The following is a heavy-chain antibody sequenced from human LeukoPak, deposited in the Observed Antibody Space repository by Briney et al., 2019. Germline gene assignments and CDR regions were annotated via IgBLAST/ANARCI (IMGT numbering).Heavy chain of an antibody. CDR1: GFTFSSYA. CDR2: ISGSYGTT. J-gene: IGHJ4*02. V-gene: IGHV3-23*01. Sequence: GGSLRLSCAASGFTFSSYAMSWLRQAPGKGLEWVSSISGSYGTTYYADSVKGRFTISRDNSKNTLYLHMNSLRAEDTAVYYCAKVATWTCFDYWGQGTLVTVSS. D-gene: IGHD3/OR15-3a*01. CDR3: AKVATWTCFDY.